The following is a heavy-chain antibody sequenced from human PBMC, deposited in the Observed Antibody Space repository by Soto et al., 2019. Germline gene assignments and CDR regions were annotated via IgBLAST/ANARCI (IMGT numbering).Heavy chain of an antibody. D-gene: IGHD5-12*01. CDR3: APQYVDIVAYDGGYFDY. J-gene: IGHJ4*02. CDR1: GFTFSSYA. Sequence: EVQLLESGGGLVQPGGSLRLSCAASGFTFSSYAMSWVRQAPGKGLEWVSAISGSGGSTYYADSVKGRFTISRDNSKNTLYLQMNSLRAEDTAVYYCAPQYVDIVAYDGGYFDYWGQGTLVTVSS. CDR2: ISGSGGST. V-gene: IGHV3-23*01.